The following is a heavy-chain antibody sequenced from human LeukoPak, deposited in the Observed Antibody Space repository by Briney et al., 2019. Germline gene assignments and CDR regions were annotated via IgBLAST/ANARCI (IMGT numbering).Heavy chain of an antibody. CDR1: GYSFTSYW. V-gene: IGHV5-51*01. CDR3: ARSSDSSGFYDYFDY. Sequence: PGESLKISREGSGYSFTSYWIGWVRQMPGKGLEWVAIIYPGDSDTIYSPSFQGQVTTSADNSISTAYLQWSSLKASDTAMYYCARSSDSSGFYDYFDYWGQGTLVTVSS. CDR2: IYPGDSDT. D-gene: IGHD3-22*01. J-gene: IGHJ4*02.